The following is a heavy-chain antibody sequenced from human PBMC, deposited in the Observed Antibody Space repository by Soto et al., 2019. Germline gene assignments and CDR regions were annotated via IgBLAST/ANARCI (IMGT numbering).Heavy chain of an antibody. CDR3: TTQFFLSTRKPPEDV. CDR1: GFTFANFA. V-gene: IGHV3-23*01. Sequence: GGSLRLSCEGSGFTFANFAMTWVRQGPGKGLEWVSALSGSAINTYYADSVKGRFTISRDNSKNTVFLQMNSLRVDDTAVYYCTTQFFLSTRKPPEDVVGRGTPVPVSS. D-gene: IGHD2-2*01. CDR2: LSGSAINT. J-gene: IGHJ6*02.